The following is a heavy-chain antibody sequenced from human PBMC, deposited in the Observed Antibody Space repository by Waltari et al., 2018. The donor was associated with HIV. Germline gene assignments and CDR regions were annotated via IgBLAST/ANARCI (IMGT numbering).Heavy chain of an antibody. V-gene: IGHV3-66*01. CDR2: IYSDGAI. D-gene: IGHD3-3*01. CDR1: GFAVRSNY. CDR3: ARDRGGNFWSAHKPAFLDY. Sequence: DVKLVESGGGLVPPGGSLRLSCADSGFAVRSNYMSWVRQAPGKGLEWVSVIYSDGAIDYTDSGKGRFIVSRDTSKNVVYLQMNSLGVEDTAVYFCARDRGGNFWSAHKPAFLDYWGQGTLVSVSS. J-gene: IGHJ4*02.